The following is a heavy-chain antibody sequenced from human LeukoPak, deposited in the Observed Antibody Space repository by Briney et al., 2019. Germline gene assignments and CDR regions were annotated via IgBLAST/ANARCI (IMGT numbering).Heavy chain of an antibody. J-gene: IGHJ4*02. CDR1: GYTFTSYG. Sequence: ASVKVSCKASGYTFTSYGISWVRQAPGQGLEWMGWISAYNGNINYAQKFKGRVTMTTDTSTSTANMELRSLRSDDTAVYYCARDNPGDYGDPVFDYWGQGTLVTVSS. D-gene: IGHD4-17*01. CDR2: ISAYNGNI. V-gene: IGHV1-18*01. CDR3: ARDNPGDYGDPVFDY.